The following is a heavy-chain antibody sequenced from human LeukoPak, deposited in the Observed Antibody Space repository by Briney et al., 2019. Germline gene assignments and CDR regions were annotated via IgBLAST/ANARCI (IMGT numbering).Heavy chain of an antibody. V-gene: IGHV4-38-2*02. Sequence: PSETLSLTCTVSGYSISSDYWGWIRQPPGKGLEWIGSIYHSGSTYYNPSLKSRVTISVDTSKNQFSLKLSSVTAADTAVYYCARDRGDGYNPFDYWGRGTLVTVSS. CDR3: ARDRGDGYNPFDY. CDR2: IYHSGST. CDR1: GYSISSDY. D-gene: IGHD5-24*01. J-gene: IGHJ4*02.